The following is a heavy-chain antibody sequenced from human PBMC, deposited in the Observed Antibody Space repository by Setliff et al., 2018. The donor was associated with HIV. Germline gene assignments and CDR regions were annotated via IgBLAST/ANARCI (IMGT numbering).Heavy chain of an antibody. CDR3: TRDLDLTGGEAFDI. CDR2: VTPDGGDK. CDR1: GFMFGVDW. Sequence: GGSLRLSCKASGFMFGVDWMSWVRQTPGKGLEWVASVTPDGGDKYYANSMKGRFTISRDNARNSLYLQMNSLRAEDTAMYYCTRDLDLTGGEAFDIWGQGTMVTVSS. D-gene: IGHD3-3*01. V-gene: IGHV3-7*01. J-gene: IGHJ3*02.